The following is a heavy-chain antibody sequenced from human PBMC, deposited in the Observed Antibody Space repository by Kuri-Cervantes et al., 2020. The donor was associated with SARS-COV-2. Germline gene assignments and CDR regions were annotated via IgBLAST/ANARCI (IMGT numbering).Heavy chain of an antibody. J-gene: IGHJ3*01. Sequence: ASVKVSCKASGYTFTSYAMHWVRQAPGKGLEWMGGFDPEQREIIYAQKFQGRVSMTEDTSTDTAYMELSSLSSEDTAVYYCATEGYSIIIWAFAHWGQGTKVTVSS. CDR1: GYTFTSYA. CDR2: FDPEQREI. D-gene: IGHD3-22*01. CDR3: ATEGYSIIIWAFAH. V-gene: IGHV1-24*01.